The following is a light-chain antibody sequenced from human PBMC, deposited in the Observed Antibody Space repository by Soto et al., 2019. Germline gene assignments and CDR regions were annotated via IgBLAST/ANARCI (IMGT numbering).Light chain of an antibody. CDR3: QQFKSYPYT. V-gene: IGKV1-39*01. CDR1: QSVSSY. CDR2: AAS. Sequence: DIQMTQSPSSLSASVGDRVTITCRASQSVSSYLSWYQQKPGKAPKLLIYAASSLQSGVPSRFSGSGSGTDFTLTISSLHPTDFATYFCQQFKSYPYTFGQGTRLEIK. J-gene: IGKJ5*01.